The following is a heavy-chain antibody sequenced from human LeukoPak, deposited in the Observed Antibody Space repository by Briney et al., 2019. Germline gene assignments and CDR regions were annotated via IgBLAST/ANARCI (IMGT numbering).Heavy chain of an antibody. D-gene: IGHD6-13*01. CDR3: ASLGQQLVQISPYNWFDP. V-gene: IGHV3-30-3*01. CDR2: ISYDGSNK. CDR1: GFTFSSSE. J-gene: IGHJ5*02. Sequence: PGGSLRLSCAASGFTFSSSEMNWVRQAPGKGLEWVAVISYDGSNKYYADSVKGRFTISRDNSKNTLYLQMNSLRAEDTAVYYCASLGQQLVQISPYNWFDPWGQGTLVTVSS.